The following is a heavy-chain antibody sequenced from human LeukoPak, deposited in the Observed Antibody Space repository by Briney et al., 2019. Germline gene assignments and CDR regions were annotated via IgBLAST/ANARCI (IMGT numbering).Heavy chain of an antibody. Sequence: GASVKVSCKASGYTFSGYAIHWVRQAPGQRFEWMGWINAGNGHTKYSQKFQGRVTITRDTSASAAYMELNSLRSEDTAVYYCARSSYDFLTGSPLLNSFDYWGQGTLVTVSS. D-gene: IGHD3-9*01. CDR2: INAGNGHT. CDR3: ARSSYDFLTGSPLLNSFDY. CDR1: GYTFSGYA. J-gene: IGHJ4*02. V-gene: IGHV1-3*01.